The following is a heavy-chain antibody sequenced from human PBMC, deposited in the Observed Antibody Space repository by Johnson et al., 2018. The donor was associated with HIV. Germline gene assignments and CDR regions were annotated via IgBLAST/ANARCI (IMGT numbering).Heavy chain of an antibody. CDR1: GFTFGNQA. D-gene: IGHD4-17*01. J-gene: IGHJ3*02. CDR2: ITGSGGGA. CDR3: ATHLSDYGDTLSDDAFDI. Sequence: VQLVESGGGLVKPGGSLRLSCAASGFTFGNQAVSWVRQAPGKGLEWVSVITGSGGGAYYADSVKGRFSISRDNSKNTLYLQINSLKAEDTAVYYCATHLSDYGDTLSDDAFDIWGQGTMVTVSS. V-gene: IGHV3-23*04.